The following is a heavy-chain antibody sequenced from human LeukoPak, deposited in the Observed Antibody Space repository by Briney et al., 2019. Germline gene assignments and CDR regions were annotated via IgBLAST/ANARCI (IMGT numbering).Heavy chain of an antibody. CDR2: MNPNSGNT. J-gene: IGHJ4*02. D-gene: IGHD2-2*01. V-gene: IGHV1-8*01. CDR3: ARGGGRYCSSTSCYRH. CDR1: GYTFTSYD. Sequence: ASVKVSCKASGYTFTSYDINWVRQATGQGLEWMGWMNPNSGNTGYAQKFQGRVTMTRNTSISTAYMELSSLRSEDTAVYYCARGGGRYCSSTSCYRHWGQGTLVTVSS.